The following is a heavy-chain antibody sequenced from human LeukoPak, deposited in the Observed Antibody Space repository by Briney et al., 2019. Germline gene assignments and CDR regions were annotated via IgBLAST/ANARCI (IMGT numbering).Heavy chain of an antibody. CDR1: GGTFSSYA. V-gene: IGHV1-69*06. CDR2: IIPIFGTA. D-gene: IGHD2-2*01. Sequence: SVKVSCKASGGTFSSYAISWVRQAPGQGLEWMGGIIPIFGTANYAQKLQGRVTMTADTSTTTAYMELRSLRSDDTAVYYCARGYCSSATCRHFDYWGQGALVTVSS. CDR3: ARGYCSSATCRHFDY. J-gene: IGHJ4*02.